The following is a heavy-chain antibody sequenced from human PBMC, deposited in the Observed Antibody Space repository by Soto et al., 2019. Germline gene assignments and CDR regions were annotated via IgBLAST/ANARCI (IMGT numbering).Heavy chain of an antibody. CDR3: ARRHSATWLFDY. CDR1: GGSISSSSYY. J-gene: IGHJ4*02. Sequence: PSETLFLTCTVSGGSISSSSYYWGWIRQPPGKGLEYIGSIYSGGSTYYNPSLKSRVTLSVDATQNQFSLRLTSVTAADTAVYYCARRHSATWLFDYWGLGTLVTVSS. D-gene: IGHD3-9*01. CDR2: IYSGGST. V-gene: IGHV4-39*01.